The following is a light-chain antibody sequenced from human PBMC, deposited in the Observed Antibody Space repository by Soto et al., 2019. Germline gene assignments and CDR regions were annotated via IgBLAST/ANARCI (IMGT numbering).Light chain of an antibody. CDR3: QQYGSSPKT. V-gene: IGKV3-20*01. J-gene: IGKJ1*01. CDR2: GAS. CDR1: QSVSSSY. Sequence: EIVLRQSPGILSISPGERATLSCRASQSVSSSYLAWYQQKPDQAPRLLIYGASSRATGIPDRFSGSGSGTDFTLTISRLEPEDFAVYYCQQYGSSPKTFGQGTKV.